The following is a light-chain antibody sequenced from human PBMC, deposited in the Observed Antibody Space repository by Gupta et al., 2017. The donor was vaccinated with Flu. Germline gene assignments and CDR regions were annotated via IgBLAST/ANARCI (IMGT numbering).Light chain of an antibody. CDR2: GAS. CDR3: QQYNNWPPTT. CDR1: QSVSSN. V-gene: IGKV3-15*01. J-gene: IGKJ4*01. Sequence: EIVMTQSPATLSVSPGERATLSCRASQSVSSNLAWYQQKPGQAPRLLIYGASTRATGIPARFSGSGSGTEFTLTISSPQSEDFAVYYCQQYNNWPPTTFGGGTKVEIK.